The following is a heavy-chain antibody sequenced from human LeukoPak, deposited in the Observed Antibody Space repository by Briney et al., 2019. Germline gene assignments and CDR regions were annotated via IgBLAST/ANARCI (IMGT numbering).Heavy chain of an antibody. CDR3: AKDRAVAGRALGPDLSDAFDI. D-gene: IGHD6-19*01. Sequence: GGSLRLSCAASGFTFDDYAMHWVRQAPGKGLEWVSGISWNSGSIGYADSVKGRFTISRDNAKNSLYLQMNSLRAEDTALYYCAKDRAVAGRALGPDLSDAFDIWGQGTMVTVSS. V-gene: IGHV3-9*01. CDR2: ISWNSGSI. J-gene: IGHJ3*02. CDR1: GFTFDDYA.